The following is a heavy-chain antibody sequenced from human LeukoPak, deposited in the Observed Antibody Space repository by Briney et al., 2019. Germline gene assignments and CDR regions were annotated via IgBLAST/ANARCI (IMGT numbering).Heavy chain of an antibody. CDR3: ARNYYYDSSGKIDY. Sequence: ASVKVSCKASGYTFTGYYMHWVRQAPGQGLEWMGRINPNSGGTNYAQKFQGRVTMTRDTSISTAYMELSRLRSDDTAVYYCARNYYYDSSGKIDYWGQGTLVTVSS. CDR2: INPNSGGT. J-gene: IGHJ4*02. CDR1: GYTFTGYY. D-gene: IGHD3-22*01. V-gene: IGHV1-2*06.